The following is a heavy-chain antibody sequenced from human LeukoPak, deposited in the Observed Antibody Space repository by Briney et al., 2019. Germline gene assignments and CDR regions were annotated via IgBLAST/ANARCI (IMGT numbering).Heavy chain of an antibody. J-gene: IGHJ4*02. CDR1: GYSFTSYW. D-gene: IGHD3-10*01. CDR3: ARPGANYYGSGSYYAFDY. CDR2: IDPSDSYT. Sequence: GESLKISCKGSGYSFTSYWIGWVRQMPGKGLEWMGRIDPSDSYTNYSPSFQGHVTISADKSISTAYLQWSSLKASDTAMYYCARPGANYYGSGSYYAFDYWGQGTLVTVSS. V-gene: IGHV5-10-1*01.